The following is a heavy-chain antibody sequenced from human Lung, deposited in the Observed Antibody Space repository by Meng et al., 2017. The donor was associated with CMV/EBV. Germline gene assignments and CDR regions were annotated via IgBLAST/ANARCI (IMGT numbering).Heavy chain of an antibody. J-gene: IGHJ4*02. D-gene: IGHD1-26*01. V-gene: IGHV1-18*01. CDR2: INAYNGDT. CDR3: ARVEVGITSGDY. CDR1: GYTCTNYG. Sequence: QDRGVQAGGGVKKRGTAGKVPRKASGYTCTNYGSSWVRQAPGQGLEWMGWINAYNGDTNYAQTLQGRVTMTTDTSTSTAYMELRSLRSDDTAVYYCARVEVGITSGDYWGQGTLVTVSS.